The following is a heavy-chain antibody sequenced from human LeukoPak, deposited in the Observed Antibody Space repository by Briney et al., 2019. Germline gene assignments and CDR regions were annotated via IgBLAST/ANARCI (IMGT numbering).Heavy chain of an antibody. Sequence: PGRSLRLSCAASGFTFDDYAMHWVRQAPGKGLEWVSGISWNSGSIGYADSVKGRFTISRDNAKNSLYLQMNSLGAEDMALYYCAKDFGPEGGIAAAATPFDYWGQGTLVTVSS. D-gene: IGHD6-13*01. CDR2: ISWNSGSI. J-gene: IGHJ4*02. CDR1: GFTFDDYA. CDR3: AKDFGPEGGIAAAATPFDY. V-gene: IGHV3-9*03.